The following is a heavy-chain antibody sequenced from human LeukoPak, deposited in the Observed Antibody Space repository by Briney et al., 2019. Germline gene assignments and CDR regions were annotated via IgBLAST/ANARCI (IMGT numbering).Heavy chain of an antibody. CDR1: GYIFTTYS. Sequence: ASVKVSCKASGYIFTTYSIHWVRQAPGQGLGWMGIINPRGDATIYAQKFQGRVTMTSDTYTTTVYMELSSLRSEDTGLYYCARKWSSRDWFDPWGQGTLVTVSS. CDR2: INPRGDAT. D-gene: IGHD2-8*01. V-gene: IGHV1-46*01. J-gene: IGHJ5*02. CDR3: ARKWSSRDWFDP.